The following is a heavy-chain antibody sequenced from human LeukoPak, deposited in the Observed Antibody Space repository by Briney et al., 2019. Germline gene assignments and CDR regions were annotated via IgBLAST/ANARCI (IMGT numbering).Heavy chain of an antibody. CDR1: GGSISTYY. CDR3: ARAILSGYPDS. J-gene: IGHJ4*02. CDR2: IYYSGST. Sequence: SETLSLTCSVSGGSISTYYWTWIRQPPGKGLEWIGYIYYSGSTNYNPSLKSRVTISLDTSKNQFSLKLSSVTAADTAVYYCARAILSGYPDSWGQGTLV. V-gene: IGHV4-59*01. D-gene: IGHD3-3*01.